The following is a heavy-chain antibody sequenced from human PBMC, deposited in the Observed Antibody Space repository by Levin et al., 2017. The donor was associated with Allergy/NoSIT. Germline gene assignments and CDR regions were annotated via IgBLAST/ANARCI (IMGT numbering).Heavy chain of an antibody. D-gene: IGHD2-15*01. CDR3: ARDPTLGYCSGGSCPGHFDY. V-gene: IGHV3-21*01. Sequence: GGSLRLSCAASGFTFSSYSMNWVRQAPGKGLEWVSSISSSSSYIYYADSVKGRFTISRDNAKNSLYLQMNSLRAEDTAVYYCARDPTLGYCSGGSCPGHFDYWGQGTLVTVSS. J-gene: IGHJ4*02. CDR2: ISSSSSYI. CDR1: GFTFSSYS.